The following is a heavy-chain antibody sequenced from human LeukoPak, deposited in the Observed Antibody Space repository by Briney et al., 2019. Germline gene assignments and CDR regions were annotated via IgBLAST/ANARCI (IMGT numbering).Heavy chain of an antibody. CDR3: ARDWRGGSWSQFDY. J-gene: IGHJ4*02. CDR2: ISSSSGTI. CDR1: GFTFSDYY. Sequence: GGSLRLSCAASGFTFSDYYMSWIRQAPGKGLEWISYISSSSGTIYYADSVKGRFTISRDNAKNSLYLQMSSLRAEDTAVYYCARDWRGGSWSQFDYWGQGTLVTVSS. D-gene: IGHD6-13*01. V-gene: IGHV3-11*04.